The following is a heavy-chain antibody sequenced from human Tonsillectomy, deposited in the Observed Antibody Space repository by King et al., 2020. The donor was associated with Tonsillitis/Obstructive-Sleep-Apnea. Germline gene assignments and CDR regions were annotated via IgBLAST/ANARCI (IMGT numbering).Heavy chain of an antibody. D-gene: IGHD2-2*01. J-gene: IGHJ4*02. CDR1: GFSLSTSGVG. CDR2: IYWDDDK. Sequence: QITLKESGPTLVKPTQTLTLTCTFSGFSLSTSGVGVGWIRQPPGKALEWLALIYWDDDKRYSPSFKSRLTITKDTSKNQVVLSMTNMDPVDTATYFCARRPCDTTCYHTFDYWGQGTLVTVSS. CDR3: ARRPCDTTCYHTFDY. V-gene: IGHV2-5*02.